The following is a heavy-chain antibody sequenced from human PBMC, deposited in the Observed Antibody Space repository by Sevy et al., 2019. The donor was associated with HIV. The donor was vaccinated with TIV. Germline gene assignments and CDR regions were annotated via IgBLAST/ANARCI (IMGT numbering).Heavy chain of an antibody. D-gene: IGHD3-16*01. CDR2: IWFDGSNT. CDR1: GFTFSTYG. CDR3: ARDLEFYDYGDFGPAFMPDY. J-gene: IGHJ4*02. V-gene: IGHV3-33*01. Sequence: GGSLRLSCAASGFTFSTYGMHWVRQAPGKGLEWVAVIWFDGSNTYYADSVKGRFTISRDIAKNTLYLQMNSLRVEDTADYYCARDLEFYDYGDFGPAFMPDYWGQGTLVTVSS.